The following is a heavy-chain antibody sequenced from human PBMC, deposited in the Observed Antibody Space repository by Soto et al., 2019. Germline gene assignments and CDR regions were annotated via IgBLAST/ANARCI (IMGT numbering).Heavy chain of an antibody. CDR3: ARGRYCLTGRCFPNWFDS. CDR1: GDSISTVDYF. V-gene: IGHV4-30-4*01. J-gene: IGHJ5*01. D-gene: IGHD2-15*01. CDR2: IYKSATT. Sequence: PSETLSLTCSVSGDSISTVDYFWAWVRQPPGQALEYIGYIYKSATTYYNPSFESRVDISLDTSKSQFSLNVTSLTAADTAVYFCARGRYCLTGRCFPNWFDSWGQGTLVTVSS.